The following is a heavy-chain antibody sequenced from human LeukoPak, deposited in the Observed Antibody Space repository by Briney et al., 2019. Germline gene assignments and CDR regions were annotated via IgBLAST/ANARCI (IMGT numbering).Heavy chain of an antibody. D-gene: IGHD5-24*01. CDR3: AAGEVGQLFDY. V-gene: IGHV1-24*01. CDR1: GYTLSELS. Sequence: ASVKVSCKVSGYTLSELSMHSVRQAPGKGLERIGGFDLEDGETIYVQKFQGGVTMTEDTSTDTAYMELSSLRSDDTAVYFCAAGEVGQLFDYWGQGTLVTVSS. J-gene: IGHJ4*02. CDR2: FDLEDGET.